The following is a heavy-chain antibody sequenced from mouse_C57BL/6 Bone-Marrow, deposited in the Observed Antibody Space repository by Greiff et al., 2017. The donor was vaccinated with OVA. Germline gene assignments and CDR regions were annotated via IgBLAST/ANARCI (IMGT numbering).Heavy chain of an antibody. Sequence: VQLQQSGTVLARPGASVKMSCKTSGYTFTSYWMHWVKQRPGQGLEWIGAIYPGNSDTSYNQKFKGKGKLTAVTSASTAYMELSSLTNEDSAVYYCTRRGFTTVVAREDYFDDWGQGTTLTVSS. J-gene: IGHJ2*01. CDR3: TRRGFTTVVAREDYFDD. V-gene: IGHV1-5*01. D-gene: IGHD1-1*01. CDR2: IYPGNSDT. CDR1: GYTFTSYW.